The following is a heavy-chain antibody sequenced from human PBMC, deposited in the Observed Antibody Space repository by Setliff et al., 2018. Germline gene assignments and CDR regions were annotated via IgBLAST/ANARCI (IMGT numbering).Heavy chain of an antibody. Sequence: LRLSCAASGFTFSTYRMHWVRQAPGKGLEWVAVIWDDGGNKYHADSVKGRFTISRDNSKNTLYLQMNSLRPEDTAVYYCARTCSGSGCYAGLESWGQGTMVTVSS. V-gene: IGHV3-33*08. CDR1: GFTFSTYR. D-gene: IGHD2-15*01. CDR3: ARTCSGSGCYAGLES. CDR2: IWDDGGNK. J-gene: IGHJ3*01.